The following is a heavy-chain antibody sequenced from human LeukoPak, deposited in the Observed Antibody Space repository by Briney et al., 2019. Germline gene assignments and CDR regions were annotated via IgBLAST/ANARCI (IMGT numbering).Heavy chain of an antibody. CDR2: INWNGGGT. V-gene: IGHV3-9*01. D-gene: IGHD1-26*01. CDR1: GLTFKDYG. Sequence: TGGSLRLSCAATGLTFKDYGMHWVRQPPGKGLEWVSGINWNGGGTDYADSVKGRFTISRDNAKNSLYLQMTGLRPEDTALYYCAKHLRATNTYIFFGLDVWGQGTTVTVSS. CDR3: AKHLRATNTYIFFGLDV. J-gene: IGHJ6*02.